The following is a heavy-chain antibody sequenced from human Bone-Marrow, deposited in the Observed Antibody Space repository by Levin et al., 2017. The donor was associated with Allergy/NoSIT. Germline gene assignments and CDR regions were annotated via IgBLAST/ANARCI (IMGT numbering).Heavy chain of an antibody. CDR3: TRDETYDRGHTYGAID. J-gene: IGHJ4*02. D-gene: IGHD5-18*01. Sequence: QTLSLTCAVSWILFREYAMSCIRQAPGKGLVLVGFIRSKPYWGTTEYAASVKGRFIVSRDDSKNISYLQMNSLKPDETAVYFCTRDETYDRGHTYGAIDWGQGTLVTVSS. CDR1: WILFREYA. V-gene: IGHV3-49*03. CDR2: IRSKPYWGTT.